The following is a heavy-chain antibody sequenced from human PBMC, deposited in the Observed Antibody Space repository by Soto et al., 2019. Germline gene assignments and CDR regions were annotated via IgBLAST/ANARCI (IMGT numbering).Heavy chain of an antibody. Sequence: SGGSLRLSCTASGFTFRTYAMTWFRQAPGKGLEWVSAISGSGSTFYANSVKGRFTISRDNSKNTLYLQMNSLRAEDTAVYYCANPIQLWLRYGMDVWGQGTTVTVSS. D-gene: IGHD5-18*01. J-gene: IGHJ6*02. CDR3: ANPIQLWLRYGMDV. CDR1: GFTFRTYA. CDR2: ISGSGST. V-gene: IGHV3-23*01.